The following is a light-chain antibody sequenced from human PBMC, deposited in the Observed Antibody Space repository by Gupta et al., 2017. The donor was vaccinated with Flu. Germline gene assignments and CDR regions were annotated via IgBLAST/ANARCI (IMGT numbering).Light chain of an antibody. CDR3: QQYGSSPRT. CDR1: QSVSSSY. CDR2: GAS. J-gene: IGKJ1*01. V-gene: IGKV3-20*01. Sequence: ETVWTQSPGTLSLSPGERHTRSCSASQSVSSSYLAWYQQKPGQAPRLLIYGASSRATGIPDRFSGSWSGTDFTLTISRLEPEDFAVYYCQQYGSSPRTFGQGTKVEIK.